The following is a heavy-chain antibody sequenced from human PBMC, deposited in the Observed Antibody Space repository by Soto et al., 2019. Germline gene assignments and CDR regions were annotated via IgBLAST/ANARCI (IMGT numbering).Heavy chain of an antibody. CDR2: INAGNGNT. J-gene: IGHJ4*02. D-gene: IGHD3-3*01. Sequence: ASVKVSCKASGYTFTSYAMHWVRQAPGQRLEWMGWINAGNGNTKYSQKFQGRVTITRDTSASTAYMELSSLRSEDTAVYYCARDTIFGVVILGSWGQGTLVTVSS. CDR3: ARDTIFGVVILGS. CDR1: GYTFTSYA. V-gene: IGHV1-3*01.